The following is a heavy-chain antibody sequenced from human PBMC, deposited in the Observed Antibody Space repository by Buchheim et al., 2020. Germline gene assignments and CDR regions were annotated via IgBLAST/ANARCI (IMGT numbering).Heavy chain of an antibody. Sequence: QVQLQESGPGLVKPSETLSLTCAVSGDSISRGGYSWNWIRQPPGKGLEWLGYIFYSGTTYYNPSPDSRVIMSIDTSKSQFFLKVNSVTAADTAVYYCARDFYGSTGRGFDIWGQGAL. D-gene: IGHD4-17*01. CDR1: GDSISRGGYS. CDR2: IFYSGTT. J-gene: IGHJ4*02. CDR3: ARDFYGSTGRGFDI. V-gene: IGHV4-30-4*07.